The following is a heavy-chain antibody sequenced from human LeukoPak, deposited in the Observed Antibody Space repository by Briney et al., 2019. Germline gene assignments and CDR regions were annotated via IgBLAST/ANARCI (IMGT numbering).Heavy chain of an antibody. J-gene: IGHJ3*02. CDR1: GGSFSGYY. CDR2: INHSGST. D-gene: IGHD3-22*01. Sequence: PSETLSLTCAVYGGSFSGYYWSWIRQPPGKGLEWIGEINHSGSTNYNPSLKSRVTISVDTSKNQFSLKLSSVTAADTAVYYCARGAPHCYDSSGYYQEGAFDIWGQGTMVTVSS. CDR3: ARGAPHCYDSSGYYQEGAFDI. V-gene: IGHV4-34*01.